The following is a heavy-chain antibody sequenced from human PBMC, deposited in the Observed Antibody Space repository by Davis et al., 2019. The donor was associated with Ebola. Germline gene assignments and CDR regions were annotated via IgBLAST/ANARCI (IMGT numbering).Heavy chain of an antibody. CDR1: EPTFIRSA. CDR2: IVVDRGNS. CDR3: ARAQTGYYFDSSDSPTWFHP. Sequence: SVKVSCKASEPTFIRSAVQWVRQGRGQRLEWIGWIVVDRGNSHYAQQFQGRVTITADESTSTVYLELGSLISEDTAVYYCARAQTGYYFDSSDSPTWFHPWGQGTLITVSS. V-gene: IGHV1-58*01. D-gene: IGHD3-22*01. J-gene: IGHJ5*02.